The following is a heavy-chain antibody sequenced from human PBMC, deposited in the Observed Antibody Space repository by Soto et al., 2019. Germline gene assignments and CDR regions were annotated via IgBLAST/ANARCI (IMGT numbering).Heavy chain of an antibody. V-gene: IGHV3-15*01. J-gene: IGHJ6*03. CDR3: TTDTDYDFWTAPPKIFHRPPPGSGYYYYMDV. CDR1: GFTFSNAW. D-gene: IGHD3-3*01. Sequence: EVQLVESGGGLVKPGGSLRLSCAASGFTFSNAWMSWVRQAPGKGLEWVGRIKSKTDGGTTDYAAPVKSRFTISRDDSKNTLYLQMNSLKTEDTAVYYCTTDTDYDFWTAPPKIFHRPPPGSGYYYYMDVWGKGTTVTVSS. CDR2: IKSKTDGGTT.